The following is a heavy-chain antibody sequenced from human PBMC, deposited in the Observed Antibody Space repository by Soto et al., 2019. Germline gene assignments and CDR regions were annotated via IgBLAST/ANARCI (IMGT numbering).Heavy chain of an antibody. D-gene: IGHD3-22*01. CDR3: ASDLGGLNYYDSSGYYPRLDY. CDR1: GGTFSSYA. CDR2: IVPIFGTE. Sequence: QVQLVQSGAEVKKPGSSVKVSCKASGGTFSSYAITWVRQAPGQGLEWMGGIVPIFGTENYAQKFQGRVTITADDSPGTAYLELSCLRSEDTAVYYCASDLGGLNYYDSSGYYPRLDYWGQGTLVTVSS. V-gene: IGHV1-69*01. J-gene: IGHJ4*02.